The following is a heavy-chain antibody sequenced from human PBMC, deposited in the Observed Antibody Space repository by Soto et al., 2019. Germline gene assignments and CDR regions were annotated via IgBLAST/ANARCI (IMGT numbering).Heavy chain of an antibody. J-gene: IGHJ5*02. D-gene: IGHD6-6*01. Sequence: SVKVSCKASGGTFSSYAISWVRQAPGQGLEWMGGIIPIFGTANYAQKFQGRVTITADESTSTAYMELSSLRSEDTAGYYCARDTSEYSSSSDPYNWLDPWGQGPLVTVYS. CDR3: ARDTSEYSSSSDPYNWLDP. V-gene: IGHV1-69*13. CDR1: GGTFSSYA. CDR2: IIPIFGTA.